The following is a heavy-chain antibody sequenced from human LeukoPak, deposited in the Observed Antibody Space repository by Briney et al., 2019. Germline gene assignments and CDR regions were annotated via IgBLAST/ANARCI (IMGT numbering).Heavy chain of an antibody. V-gene: IGHV4-61*02. Sequence: PSQTLSLTCTVSGGSISSGSYYWSWIRQPAGKGLEWIGRIYTSGSTNYNPSLKSRVTISVDTSKNQFSLKLSSVTAADTAVYYCARSVDWYYFDSWGQGTLVTVSS. D-gene: IGHD2-21*01. CDR1: GGSISSGSYY. CDR2: IYTSGST. CDR3: ARSVDWYYFDS. J-gene: IGHJ4*02.